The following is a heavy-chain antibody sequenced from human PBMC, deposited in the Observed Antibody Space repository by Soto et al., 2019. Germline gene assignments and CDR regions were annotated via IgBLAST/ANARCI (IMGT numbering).Heavy chain of an antibody. Sequence: QVQLQESGSGLVKPSQTLSLTCTVSGDSISSGGYSWSWIRQPPRQGLEWIGYIYHTGSTSYSPSLKSRGTMSVAKSKNQFSLSLNSVTAADTAIYYCARAHYGPSGYYLDSWGQGALFTVS. D-gene: IGHD3-22*01. CDR1: GDSISSGGYS. CDR2: IYHTGST. J-gene: IGHJ4*02. V-gene: IGHV4-30-2*01. CDR3: ARAHYGPSGYYLDS.